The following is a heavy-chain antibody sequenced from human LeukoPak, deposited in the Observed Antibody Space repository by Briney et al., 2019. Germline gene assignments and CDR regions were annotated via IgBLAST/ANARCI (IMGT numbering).Heavy chain of an antibody. J-gene: IGHJ4*02. Sequence: GESLKISCKGSGYSFTNYWIGWVRQMPGKGLEWMGIIYPGDSDTRYSPSFQGQVTISVDKSISTAYLQWSSLKASDTAMYYCASLAGYSLSWYPNYFDYWGQGTLVTVSS. CDR2: IYPGDSDT. D-gene: IGHD6-13*01. V-gene: IGHV5-51*01. CDR3: ASLAGYSLSWYPNYFDY. CDR1: GYSFTNYW.